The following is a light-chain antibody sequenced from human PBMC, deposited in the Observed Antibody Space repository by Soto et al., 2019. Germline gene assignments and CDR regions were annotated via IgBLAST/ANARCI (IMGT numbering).Light chain of an antibody. CDR2: GAS. CDR1: QRGSSSY. J-gene: IGKJ1*01. CDR3: QQYGSAPWT. V-gene: IGKV3-20*01. Sequence: EIVLTQSPGTLSLSPGESATLSCRASQRGSSSYLAWYQQKPGQAPRLLIYGASSRAAGIPDRFSGSGSGTDFILPLSRLEPEDFAMYSCQQYGSAPWTFGQGTKVEIK.